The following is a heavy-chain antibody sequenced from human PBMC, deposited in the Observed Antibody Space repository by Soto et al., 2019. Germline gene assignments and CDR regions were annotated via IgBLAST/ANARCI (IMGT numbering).Heavy chain of an antibody. D-gene: IGHD3-10*01. Sequence: QVQLVQSGAEVKKPGSSVKVSCKASGGTLSNYALSWVRQAPGQGLEWVGGIIPIFGTSNYAQNFQGRLTITADESTSTAYMELSSLRFEDTAVYYCARGVRTGFYGMDVSGQGTTVTVSS. CDR3: ARGVRTGFYGMDV. V-gene: IGHV1-69*01. J-gene: IGHJ6*02. CDR2: IIPIFGTS. CDR1: GGTLSNYA.